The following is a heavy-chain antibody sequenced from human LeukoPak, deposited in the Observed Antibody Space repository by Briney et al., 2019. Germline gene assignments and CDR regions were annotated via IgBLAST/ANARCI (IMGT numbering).Heavy chain of an antibody. Sequence: SVKVSCKASGGTFSSYAISWVRQAPGQGLEWMGRIIPILGIANYAQKFQGRVTITADKSTSTAYMELSSLRSEDTAVYYCARESSGRYGDFDYWGQGTLVTVSS. CDR2: IIPILGIA. CDR3: ARESSGRYGDFDY. V-gene: IGHV1-69*04. J-gene: IGHJ4*02. CDR1: GGTFSSYA. D-gene: IGHD1-26*01.